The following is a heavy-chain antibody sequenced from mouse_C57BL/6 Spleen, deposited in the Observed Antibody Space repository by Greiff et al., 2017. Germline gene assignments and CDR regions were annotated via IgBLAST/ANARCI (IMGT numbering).Heavy chain of an antibody. V-gene: IGHV1-50*01. CDR3: ARRQRQGDY. CDR2: IDPYDSYT. J-gene: IGHJ2*01. Sequence: QVQLQQPGAELVKPGASVKLSCKASGYTFTSYWMQWVKQRPGQGLEWIGEIDPYDSYTNYNQKFKGKATLTVDTSSSTAYMQLSSLTSEDSAVYYSARRQRQGDYWGQATTLTVSS. CDR1: GYTFTSYW. D-gene: IGHD3-2*01.